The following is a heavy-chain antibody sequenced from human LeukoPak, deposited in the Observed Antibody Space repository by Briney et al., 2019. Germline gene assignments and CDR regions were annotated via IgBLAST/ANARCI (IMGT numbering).Heavy chain of an antibody. J-gene: IGHJ3*02. CDR3: ARHRSGGSQDDAFDI. CDR1: GFTVRSNY. Sequence: GGSLRLSCAASGFTVRSNYMNWVRQAPGKGLEWVADIKQDGSEKYYVDSVKGRFTISRQDAKKSLFLQMNSLRAEDTAVYYCARHRSGGSQDDAFDIWGQGTLVTVSS. V-gene: IGHV3-7*01. CDR2: IKQDGSEK. D-gene: IGHD2-15*01.